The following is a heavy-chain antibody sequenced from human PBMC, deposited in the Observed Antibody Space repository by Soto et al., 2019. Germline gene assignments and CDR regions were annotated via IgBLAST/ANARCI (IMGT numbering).Heavy chain of an antibody. CDR1: GYTFSSYE. Sequence: QVHLAQSGAEVKNPGASVRVSCKASGYTFSSYEINWVRRAPGQGLEWLGWINPSSGRTGYAQAFDGRVSMTRDTSTATVHMELGSLRSEDTAMYFCARATLVRGPQRLYFFDYWGQGTLITVSS. CDR2: INPSSGRT. V-gene: IGHV1-8*01. CDR3: ARATLVRGPQRLYFFDY. D-gene: IGHD3-10*01. J-gene: IGHJ4*02.